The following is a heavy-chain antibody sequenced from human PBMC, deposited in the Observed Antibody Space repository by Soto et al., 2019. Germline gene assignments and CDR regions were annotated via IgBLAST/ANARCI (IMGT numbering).Heavy chain of an antibody. CDR2: IYHSGGP. V-gene: IGHV4-30-2*01. Sequence: QLQLQESGSGLVKPSQTLSLTCAVSGDSISSGGYSWNWIRQPPGKGLEWIGYIYHSGGPDYNPSLKSRVTITVDSSNNQFSLKLRSVTAVDTAVYYCARDSRSGYYLEYWGQGTLVTVSS. CDR3: ARDSRSGYYLEY. J-gene: IGHJ4*02. CDR1: GDSISSGGYS. D-gene: IGHD3-22*01.